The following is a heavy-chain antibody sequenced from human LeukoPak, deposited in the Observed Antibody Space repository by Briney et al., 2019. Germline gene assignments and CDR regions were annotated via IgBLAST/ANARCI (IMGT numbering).Heavy chain of an antibody. D-gene: IGHD3-22*01. V-gene: IGHV4-59*08. J-gene: IGHJ4*02. CDR1: GGSISSYY. CDR2: IYYSGST. Sequence: SETLSLTCTVSGGSISSYYWSWIRQPPGKGLEWIGYIYYSGSTNYNPSLKSRVTISIDTSKNKFSLKLTSVTAADTAVYYCASQYDSSGYLVGFDYWGQGTLVTVSS. CDR3: ASQYDSSGYLVGFDY.